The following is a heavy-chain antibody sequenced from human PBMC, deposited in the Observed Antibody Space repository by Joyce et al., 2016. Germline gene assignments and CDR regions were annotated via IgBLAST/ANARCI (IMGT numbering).Heavy chain of an antibody. CDR2: IWYDGSNK. V-gene: IGHV3-33*01. D-gene: IGHD3-22*01. Sequence: QVQLVESGGGVVQPGGSLRLSCAASGFTFNTYGMHWIRQAPGKGLEGVAVIWYDGSNKHYADSVQGRFTISRDNSKNTVYLQMDSLKAEDTAVYYCARWGDSSGYYNDHWGQGTLVTVSS. CDR1: GFTFNTYG. CDR3: ARWGDSSGYYNDH. J-gene: IGHJ4*02.